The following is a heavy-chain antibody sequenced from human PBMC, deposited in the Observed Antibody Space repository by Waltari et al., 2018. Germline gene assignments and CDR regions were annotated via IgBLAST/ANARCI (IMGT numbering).Heavy chain of an antibody. Sequence: QVQLQESGPGLVKPSQTLSLTCTVSGGSISSGDDYWSWIRQPPGKGLEWIGYIYYSGRPYYNPSLKSRVTISVDTSKNQFSLKLSSVTAADTAVYYCARGTFEYSSSGGVDYWGQGTLVPVSS. J-gene: IGHJ4*02. CDR3: ARGTFEYSSSGGVDY. V-gene: IGHV4-30-4*08. CDR2: IYYSGRP. D-gene: IGHD6-6*01. CDR1: GGSISSGDDY.